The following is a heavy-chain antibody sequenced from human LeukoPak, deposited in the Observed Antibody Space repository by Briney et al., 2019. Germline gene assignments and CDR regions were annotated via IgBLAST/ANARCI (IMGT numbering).Heavy chain of an antibody. CDR1: GFTFSSYA. CDR2: ISGSGTNT. D-gene: IGHD1-14*01. V-gene: IGHV3-23*01. Sequence: GESLRLSCAASGFTFSSYAMSWVRQAPGEGLEWVSAISGSGTNTYYAASVKGRFTISRDNSKNTLYLQMNSLGAGDTAVYYCARGDGIGFDPWGRGTLVTVSS. J-gene: IGHJ5*02. CDR3: ARGDGIGFDP.